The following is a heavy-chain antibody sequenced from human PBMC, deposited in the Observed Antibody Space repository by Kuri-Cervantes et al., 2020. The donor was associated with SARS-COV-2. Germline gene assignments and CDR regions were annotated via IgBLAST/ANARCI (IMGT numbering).Heavy chain of an antibody. CDR2: ISGRGGST. Sequence: GESLKISCAASGFTFSSYAMSWVRQAPGKGLEWVSAISGRGGSTYYADSVKGRFTISRDNSKNTLYLQMNSPRAEDTAVYYCAKDPYDFWSGYYLYYFDYWGQGTPVTVSS. J-gene: IGHJ4*02. CDR3: AKDPYDFWSGYYLYYFDY. CDR1: GFTFSSYA. D-gene: IGHD3-3*01. V-gene: IGHV3-23*01.